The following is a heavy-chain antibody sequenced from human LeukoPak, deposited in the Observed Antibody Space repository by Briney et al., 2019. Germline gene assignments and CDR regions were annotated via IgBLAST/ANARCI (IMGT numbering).Heavy chain of an antibody. CDR2: VIGSGGST. J-gene: IGHJ1*01. CDR1: GFTFSNYA. D-gene: IGHD6-19*01. CDR3: ATDPTVAGTSEYFQH. Sequence: GGSLRLSCAASGFTFSNYAMNWVRRAPGKGLEWVSTVIGSGGSTYYADSVKGRCTISRDNSKNTLYLEMNSLRAEDTAVYYCATDPTVAGTSEYFQHWGQGTLVTVSS. V-gene: IGHV3-23*01.